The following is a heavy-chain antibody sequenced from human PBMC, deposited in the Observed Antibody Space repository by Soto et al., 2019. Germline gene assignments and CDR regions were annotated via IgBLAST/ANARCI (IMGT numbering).Heavy chain of an antibody. J-gene: IGHJ3*02. CDR2: IRNKASGYTT. D-gene: IGHD3-22*01. Sequence: PGGSLRLSCAASGFTFSDHYMDWVRQAPGKGLEWFGRIRNKASGYTTEYAASVKGRFTISRDDSENSLYLQMNGLKTEDTAVYYCARGLSMIGDAFDIWGQGTMVTVSS. V-gene: IGHV3-72*01. CDR3: ARGLSMIGDAFDI. CDR1: GFTFSDHY.